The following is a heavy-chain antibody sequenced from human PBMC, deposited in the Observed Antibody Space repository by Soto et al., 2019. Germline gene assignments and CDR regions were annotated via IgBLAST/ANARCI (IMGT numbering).Heavy chain of an antibody. CDR2: ISYDGSNK. V-gene: IGHV3-30*18. CDR1: GFTFSSYG. CDR3: AKDLEVPSYYDFWSGYYRYYYYGMDV. J-gene: IGHJ6*02. Sequence: QVQLVESGGGVVQPGRSLRLSCAASGFTFSSYGMHWVRQAPGKGLEWVAVISYDGSNKYYADSVKGRFTISRDNSKNTLYLQMNSLRAEDTAVYYCAKDLEVPSYYDFWSGYYRYYYYGMDVWGQGTTVTVSS. D-gene: IGHD3-3*01.